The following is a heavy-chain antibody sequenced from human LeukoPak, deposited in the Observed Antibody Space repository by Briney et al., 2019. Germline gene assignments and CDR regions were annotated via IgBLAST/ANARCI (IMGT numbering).Heavy chain of an antibody. CDR2: INHSGST. V-gene: IGHV4-34*01. CDR1: GGSFSGYY. CDR3: AGGFYYSDSSGYSH. D-gene: IGHD3-22*01. J-gene: IGHJ4*02. Sequence: NSSETLSLTCAVYGGSFSGYYWSWIRQPPGKGLEWIGEINHSGSTNYNPSLKSRVTISVDTSKNQFFLKLSSVTAADTAVYYCAGGFYYSDSSGYSHWGQGTLVTVSS.